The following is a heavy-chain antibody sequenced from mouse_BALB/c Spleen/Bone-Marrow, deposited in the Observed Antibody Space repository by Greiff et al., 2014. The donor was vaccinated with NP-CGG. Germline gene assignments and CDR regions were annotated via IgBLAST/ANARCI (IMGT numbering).Heavy chain of an antibody. CDR2: IYPGTGST. V-gene: IGHV1-77*01. CDR3: ARRKNVWFAY. Sequence: QVQLQQSGPELVKPGASVKMSCKASGYTFTDYIISWVKQRVGQGLEWIGEIYPGTGSTYYNEKFKGKATLTADKSPNIAYMQLSSLTSEDSAVYFCARRKNVWFAYWGQGTLVTVSA. CDR1: GYTFTDYI. J-gene: IGHJ3*01.